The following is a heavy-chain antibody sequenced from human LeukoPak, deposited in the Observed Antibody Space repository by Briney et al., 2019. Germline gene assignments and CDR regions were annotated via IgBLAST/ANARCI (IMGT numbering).Heavy chain of an antibody. CDR3: AKGRYSSGWDFDY. CDR1: GFTFDDYG. CDR2: ISWNSGNI. J-gene: IGHJ4*02. V-gene: IGHV3-9*01. D-gene: IGHD6-19*01. Sequence: PGGSLRLSCAASGFTFDDYGMHWVRQAPGKGLERVSSISWNSGNIGYADSVKGRFTISRDNAKNSLCLQMNSLRAEDTALYYCAKGRYSSGWDFDYWGQGTLVTVSS.